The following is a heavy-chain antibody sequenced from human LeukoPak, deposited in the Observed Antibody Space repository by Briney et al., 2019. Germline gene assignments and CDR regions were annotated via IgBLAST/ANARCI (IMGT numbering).Heavy chain of an antibody. Sequence: PSETLSLTCTVSGYSISSGYYWGWIRQPPGKGLEWIGSIYHSGSTYYNPSLKSRVTISVDTSKNQFSLRLSSVTAADTAVYYCAREMLTTPRFDFWGQGTLVTVSS. V-gene: IGHV4-38-2*02. CDR3: AREMLTTPRFDF. CDR1: GYSISSGYY. D-gene: IGHD4-17*01. CDR2: IYHSGST. J-gene: IGHJ4*02.